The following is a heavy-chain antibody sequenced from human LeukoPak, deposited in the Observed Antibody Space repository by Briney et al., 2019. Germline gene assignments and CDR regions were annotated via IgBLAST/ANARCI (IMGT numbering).Heavy chain of an antibody. D-gene: IGHD4-23*01. CDR3: ATFSYAGNAGGSAGS. CDR1: GFTFSSYS. V-gene: IGHV3-21*04. CDR2: ISSSSSYI. J-gene: IGHJ5*02. Sequence: GGSLRLSCAASGFTFSSYSMNWVRQAPGKGLEWVSSISSSSSYIYYADSVKGRLTISRDNAKNSLYLQMNSLRAEDTAVYYCATFSYAGNAGGSAGSWGQGTLVTVSS.